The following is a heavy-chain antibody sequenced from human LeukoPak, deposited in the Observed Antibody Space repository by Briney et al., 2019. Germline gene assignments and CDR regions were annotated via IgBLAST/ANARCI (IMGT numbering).Heavy chain of an antibody. V-gene: IGHV3-30*02. J-gene: IGHJ4*02. CDR3: AKDSCSGGRCYYIDY. CDR1: GFTFSSYG. D-gene: IGHD2-15*01. Sequence: GGSLRLSCAASGFTFSSYGMHWVRQAPGKGLEWVAFIRYDGSNKYYADSVKGRFTISRDNPKNTLYLQMNSLRLEDTAVYYCAKDSCSGGRCYYIDYWGQGTLVTVSS. CDR2: IRYDGSNK.